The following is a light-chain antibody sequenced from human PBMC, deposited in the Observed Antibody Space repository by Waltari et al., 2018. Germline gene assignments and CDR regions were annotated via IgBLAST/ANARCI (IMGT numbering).Light chain of an antibody. J-gene: IGLJ1*01. CDR1: NIERKS. Sequence: SYVLTQPPSVAAAPGETARVTCGGNNIERKSVPWYQQKPGQAPVLVIPYDSDRPSGIPERFSGSNSGDTATLTISRVEAGDEADYYCQVWDANTDPGVFGTGTEVTVL. CDR3: QVWDANTDPGV. V-gene: IGLV3-21*01. CDR2: YDS.